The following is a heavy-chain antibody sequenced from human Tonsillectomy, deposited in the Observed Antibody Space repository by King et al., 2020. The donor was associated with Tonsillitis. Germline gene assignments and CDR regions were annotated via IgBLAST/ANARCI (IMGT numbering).Heavy chain of an antibody. CDR2: IWYDGSNK. V-gene: IGHV3-33*08. Sequence: QLVQSGGGVVQPGRSLRLSCAASGFTFSSCAMHWVRQAPGKGLELVALIWYDGSNKYYADSVKGRFTISRDNSKNTLYLQMNSLRAEDTAVYYCARDYGSESYRYFDYWGQGTLVTVSS. J-gene: IGHJ4*02. CDR3: ARDYGSESYRYFDY. CDR1: GFTFSSCA. D-gene: IGHD3-10*01.